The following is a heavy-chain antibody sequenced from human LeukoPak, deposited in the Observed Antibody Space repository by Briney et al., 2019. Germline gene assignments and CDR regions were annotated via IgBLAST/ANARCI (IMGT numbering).Heavy chain of an antibody. Sequence: GGSLRLSCAASGFIFTNYFMSWVRQAPGKGLEWVASIKHDGSEKYYVDSVRGRFTIARDNTMNSLYLQMSSLRAEDTAVYYCATDRGWRTSGYYLYYFEYWGQGTLVTYSS. J-gene: IGHJ4*02. D-gene: IGHD3-3*01. V-gene: IGHV3-7*01. CDR2: IKHDGSEK. CDR3: ATDRGWRTSGYYLYYFEY. CDR1: GFIFTNYF.